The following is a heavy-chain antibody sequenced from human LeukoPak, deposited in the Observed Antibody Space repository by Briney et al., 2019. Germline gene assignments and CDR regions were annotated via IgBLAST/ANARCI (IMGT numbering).Heavy chain of an antibody. CDR3: ARDSYCSSTSCYTGYVDY. CDR1: GYTFTSYG. Sequence: ASVTVSCKASGYTFTSYGISWVRQAPGQGLEWMGWISAYNGNTNYAQKLQGRVTMTTDTSTSTAYMELRSLRSDDTAVYYCARDSYCSSTSCYTGYVDYWGQGTLVTVSS. D-gene: IGHD2-2*02. J-gene: IGHJ4*02. CDR2: ISAYNGNT. V-gene: IGHV1-18*01.